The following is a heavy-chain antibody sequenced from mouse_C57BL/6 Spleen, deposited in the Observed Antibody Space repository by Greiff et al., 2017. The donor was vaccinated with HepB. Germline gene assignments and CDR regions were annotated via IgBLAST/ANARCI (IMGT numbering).Heavy chain of an antibody. D-gene: IGHD1-1*01. CDR2: IHPNSGST. CDR3: ARVYGSGYGYFDV. Sequence: VQLQQPGAELVKPGASVKLSCKASGYTFTSYWMHWVKQRPGQGLEWIGMIHPNSGSTNYNEKFKSKATLTVDKSSSTAYMQLSSLTSEDSAVYDCARVYGSGYGYFDVWGTGTTVTVSS. CDR1: GYTFTSYW. J-gene: IGHJ1*03. V-gene: IGHV1-64*01.